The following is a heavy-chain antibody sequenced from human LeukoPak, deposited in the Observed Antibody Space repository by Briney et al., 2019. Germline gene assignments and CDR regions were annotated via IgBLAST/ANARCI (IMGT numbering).Heavy chain of an antibody. J-gene: IGHJ4*02. CDR3: AGQKGYCSGGSCKTPGVHYFDY. V-gene: IGHV4-34*01. Sequence: PSETLSLTCAVYGGSYSGYYWSWIRQPPGKGLEWIGEINHSGSTNYNPSLKSRVTISVDTSKNQFSLKLSSVTAADTAVYYCAGQKGYCSGGSCKTPGVHYFDYWGQGTLVTVSS. CDR2: INHSGST. D-gene: IGHD2-15*01. CDR1: GGSYSGYY.